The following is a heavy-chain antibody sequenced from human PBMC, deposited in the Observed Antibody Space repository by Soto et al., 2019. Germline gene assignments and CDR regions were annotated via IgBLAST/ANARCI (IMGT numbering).Heavy chain of an antibody. CDR1: GGSFSGYY. V-gene: IGHV4-34*01. D-gene: IGHD6-6*01. Sequence: SATLSLTCAVYGGSFSGYYWSWIRQPPGKGLEWIGEINHSGSTNYNPSLKSRVTISVDTSKNQFSLKLSSVTAADTAVYYCARGGSNVAARPRWFDPWGQGTLVTVSS. CDR2: INHSGST. J-gene: IGHJ5*02. CDR3: ARGGSNVAARPRWFDP.